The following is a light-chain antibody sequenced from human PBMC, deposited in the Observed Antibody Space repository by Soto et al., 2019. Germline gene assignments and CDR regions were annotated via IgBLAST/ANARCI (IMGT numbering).Light chain of an antibody. V-gene: IGLV2-14*01. CDR2: DVS. CDR1: SSDVGGYNY. J-gene: IGLJ2*01. CDR3: SSYTSSSTNVV. Sequence: QSALTQPASVSGSPGQSITISCTGTSSDVGGYNYVSWYQQHPGKAPKLMIYDVSNRPSGVSNRFSGSKSGNTASLTISGLQAEDEAEYYCSSYTSSSTNVVFGGGTQLTV.